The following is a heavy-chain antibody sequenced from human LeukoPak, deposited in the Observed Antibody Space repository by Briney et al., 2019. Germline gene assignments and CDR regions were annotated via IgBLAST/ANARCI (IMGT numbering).Heavy chain of an antibody. D-gene: IGHD5-12*01. V-gene: IGHV1-18*01. CDR2: ISAYNGNT. CDR1: GYTFTSYG. Sequence: ASVKVSCRASGYTFTSYGISWVRQAPGQGPEWLGWISAYNGNTNYAQKLQGRVTLTTDTSTTTAYMELRSLRSDDPAVYYCARDHSAYVQNWFDPWGQGTLVTVSS. J-gene: IGHJ5*02. CDR3: ARDHSAYVQNWFDP.